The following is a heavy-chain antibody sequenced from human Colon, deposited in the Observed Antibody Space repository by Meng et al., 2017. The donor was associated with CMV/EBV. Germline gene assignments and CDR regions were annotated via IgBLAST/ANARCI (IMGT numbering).Heavy chain of an antibody. CDR1: GGSISSGGYY. Sequence: QVQLQESGPGLVKPSPXLSLTCXVSGGSISSGGYYWSWIRQHPGKGLEWIGYIYYSGSTYYNPSLKSRVTISVDTSKNQFSLKLSSVTAADTAVYYCARGPSRWLQFSFDYGGQGTLVTVSS. J-gene: IGHJ4*02. CDR3: ARGPSRWLQFSFDY. V-gene: IGHV4-31*03. D-gene: IGHD5-24*01. CDR2: IYYSGST.